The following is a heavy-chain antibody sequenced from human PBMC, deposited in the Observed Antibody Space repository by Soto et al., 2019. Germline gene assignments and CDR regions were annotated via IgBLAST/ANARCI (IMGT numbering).Heavy chain of an antibody. CDR3: AKVIAGWSGGSIEH. D-gene: IGHD3-3*01. CDR2: ISYDGREK. CDR1: VFTFIDYY. Sequence: VGSLILSCSSSVFTFIDYYISLILQAPGKGLEWVAGISYDGREKNYAESVKGRFTISRDNSKNTLFLQLDNLRTDDTDIYYCAKVIAGWSGGSIEHWGMGNLVTVSS. J-gene: IGHJ1*01. V-gene: IGHV3-30*18.